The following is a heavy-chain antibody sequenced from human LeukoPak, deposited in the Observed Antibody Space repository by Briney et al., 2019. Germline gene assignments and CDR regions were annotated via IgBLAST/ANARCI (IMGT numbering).Heavy chain of an antibody. CDR1: GYTFTSYD. CDR3: ARGAPGSYCSGGSCPYFDY. J-gene: IGHJ4*02. CDR2: VNPNSGHT. D-gene: IGHD2-15*01. V-gene: IGHV1-8*01. Sequence: ASVKVSCKASGYTFTSYDVNWVRQATGQGLEWMGWVNPNSGHTGYAQKFQGRVTLTTNTSVGTAYMELSSLRSEDTAIYYCARGAPGSYCSGGSCPYFDYWGQGTLVSVSS.